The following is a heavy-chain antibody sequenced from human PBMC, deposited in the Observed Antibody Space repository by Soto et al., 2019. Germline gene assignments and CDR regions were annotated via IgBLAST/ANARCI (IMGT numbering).Heavy chain of an antibody. CDR1: GFTFSSYW. V-gene: IGHV3-74*01. Sequence: EVQLVESGGGLVQPGGSLRLSCAASGFTFSSYWMHWVRQAPGTGLVWVSRMNIDGSSTSYADSVKVRFTISIDTAKHTLYLQMNSLRAEDTAVYYCVRTSLVVAAATREDYWGQGTLVTVSS. CDR3: VRTSLVVAAATREDY. CDR2: MNIDGSST. D-gene: IGHD2-15*01. J-gene: IGHJ4*02.